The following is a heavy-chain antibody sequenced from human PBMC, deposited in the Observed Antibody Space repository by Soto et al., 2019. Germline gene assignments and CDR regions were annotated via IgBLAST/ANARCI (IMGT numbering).Heavy chain of an antibody. CDR2: IYYSGSA. V-gene: IGHV4-31*03. CDR1: GGSISSGDYY. D-gene: IGHD6-19*01. CDR3: ARVGLWLGTCFDP. J-gene: IGHJ5*02. Sequence: QVQLQESGPGLVKPSQTLSLTCTVSGGSISSGDYYWSWIRQHPGKGLEWIGYIYYSGSAYYNPSLKSRVTISVDTSKNQFSLKLSSVTAADTAVYYCARVGLWLGTCFDPWGLGTLVTVSS.